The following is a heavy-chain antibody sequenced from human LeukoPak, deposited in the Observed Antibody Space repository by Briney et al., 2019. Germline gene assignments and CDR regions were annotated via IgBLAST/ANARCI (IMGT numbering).Heavy chain of an antibody. CDR3: AKESGKFDY. V-gene: IGHV3-43*02. CDR2: ISADGGTT. J-gene: IGHJ4*02. CDR1: GLNFADYA. Sequence: GGSLRLSCVVSGLNFADYAMHWVRQPPGKGLEWVSLISADGGTTFSADSVKGRFTIARDNSKNSLYLQMNSLRSEDTAMYFCAKESGKFDYSGQGTLVAVST.